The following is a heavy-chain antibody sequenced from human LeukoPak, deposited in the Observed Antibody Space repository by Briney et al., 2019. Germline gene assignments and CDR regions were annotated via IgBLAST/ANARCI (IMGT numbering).Heavy chain of an antibody. D-gene: IGHD3-10*01. J-gene: IGHJ4*02. Sequence: GRXLRLSCAASGFTFSTYDMHWVRQAPGKGLEWVTVIWYDGSNKYYADSVKGRFTISRDNSKNTLYLQMNSLRAEDTAVYYCAKIMRRNSGSLDYWGQGTLVTVSS. CDR2: IWYDGSNK. CDR3: AKIMRRNSGSLDY. CDR1: GFTFSTYD. V-gene: IGHV3-33*06.